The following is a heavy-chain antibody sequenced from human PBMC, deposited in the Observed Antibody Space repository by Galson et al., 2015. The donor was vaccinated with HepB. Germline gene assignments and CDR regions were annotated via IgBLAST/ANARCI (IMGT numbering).Heavy chain of an antibody. CDR2: ISYDGSNK. Sequence: SLRLSCAASGFTFSSYGMHWVRQAPGKGLEWVAVISYDGSNKYYADSVKGRFTISRDNSKNTLYLQMNSLRAEDTAVYYCAKGNIFDYWGQGTLVTVSS. CDR3: AKGNIFDY. V-gene: IGHV3-30*18. J-gene: IGHJ4*02. CDR1: GFTFSSYG. D-gene: IGHD4-11*01.